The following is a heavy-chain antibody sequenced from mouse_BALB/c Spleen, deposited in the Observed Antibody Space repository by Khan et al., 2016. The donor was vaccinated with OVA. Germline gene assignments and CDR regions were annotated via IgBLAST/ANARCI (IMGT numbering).Heavy chain of an antibody. J-gene: IGHJ4*01. CDR1: GFSLTSYG. CDR2: IWAGGST. V-gene: IGHV2-9*02. CDR3: ARETPNHYYGYRTMDY. D-gene: IGHD1-2*01. Sequence: VQLQESGPGLVAPSQSLSITCNVSGFSLTSYGVHWVRQPPGKGLEWLGVIWAGGSTNYNSALMSRLSISKDNSKSQVLLKMNSLQTDDTARYYCARETPNHYYGYRTMDYWGQGTSVTVSS.